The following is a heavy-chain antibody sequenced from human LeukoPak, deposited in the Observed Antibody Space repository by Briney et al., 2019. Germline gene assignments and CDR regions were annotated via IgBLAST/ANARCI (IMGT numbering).Heavy chain of an antibody. D-gene: IGHD4-17*01. CDR1: GASISSYY. V-gene: IGHV4-4*07. CDR3: ARVTVTANAFDI. Sequence: SETLSLTCTVSGASISSYYWSWIRQPAGKGLEWIGRLYTTGSPDYNPSLKSRLTISLDTSKNQFSLRLSSVTAADTAVYYCARVTVTANAFDIWGQGTMATVSS. J-gene: IGHJ3*02. CDR2: LYTTGSP.